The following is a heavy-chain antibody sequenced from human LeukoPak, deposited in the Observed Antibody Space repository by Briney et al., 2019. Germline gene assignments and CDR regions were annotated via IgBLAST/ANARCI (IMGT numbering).Heavy chain of an antibody. CDR2: IIPIFGTA. Sequence: SVKVSCKASGYTFTSYAISWVRQAPGQGLEWMGGIIPIFGTANYAQKFQGRVTITADESTSTAYMELSSLRSEDTAVYYCARSGVRYCSSTSCPYSYGRSVWFDPWGQGTLVTVSS. D-gene: IGHD2-2*01. CDR3: ARSGVRYCSSTSCPYSYGRSVWFDP. CDR1: GYTFTSYA. V-gene: IGHV1-69*13. J-gene: IGHJ5*02.